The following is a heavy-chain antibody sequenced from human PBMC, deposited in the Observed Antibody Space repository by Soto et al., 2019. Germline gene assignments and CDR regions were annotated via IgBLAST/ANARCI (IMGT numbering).Heavy chain of an antibody. Sequence: EVQLLESGGGLVQPGGSLRLSCAASGFTFSSFAMSWVRQAPGKGLEWVSGISGSGGATYYADYVKGRFIFSRDNSKNTMYLQMNSLRAEDTAVYYCARRRGTGISGGTYYGLDVWGQGTTVTVSS. D-gene: IGHD1-20*01. CDR1: GFTFSSFA. CDR3: ARRRGTGISGGTYYGLDV. V-gene: IGHV3-23*01. CDR2: ISGSGGAT. J-gene: IGHJ6*02.